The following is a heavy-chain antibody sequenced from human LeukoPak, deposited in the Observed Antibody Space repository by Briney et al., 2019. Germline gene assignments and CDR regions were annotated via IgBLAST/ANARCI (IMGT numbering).Heavy chain of an antibody. CDR1: GYSISSGYY. CDR3: ARGWKVTL. V-gene: IGHV4-38-2*02. D-gene: IGHD1-1*01. Sequence: SETLSLTCTVSGYSISSGYYWGWIRQPPGKGLEWIGEINHSGSTNYNPSLKSRVTISVDTSKNQFSLKLSSVTAADTAVYYCARGWKVTLWGQGTLVTVSS. J-gene: IGHJ4*02. CDR2: INHSGST.